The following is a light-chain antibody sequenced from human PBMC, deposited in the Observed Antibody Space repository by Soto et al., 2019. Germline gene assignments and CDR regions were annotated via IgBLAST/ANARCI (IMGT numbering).Light chain of an antibody. J-gene: IGKJ3*01. Sequence: EIVLTQSPATLSLSPVERATLSCRASQSVSSSLAWYQQRHGQAPRLLIYDASNRATGLPARFSGSGSGTDCTLTISSLEHEDVAVYFCRQRTDWAPIYTFGPGTKVDIK. CDR2: DAS. V-gene: IGKV3-11*01. CDR1: QSVSSS. CDR3: RQRTDWAPIYT.